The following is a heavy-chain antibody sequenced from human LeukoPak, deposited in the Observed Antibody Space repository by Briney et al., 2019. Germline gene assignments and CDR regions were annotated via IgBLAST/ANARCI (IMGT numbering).Heavy chain of an antibody. Sequence: EASVKVSCKASGGTFSSYAISWVRQAPGQGLEWMGRIIPIFGIANYAQKFQGRVTIIADKSTSTAYMELSSLRSEDTAVYYCARQYSSSGDYYYYGMDVWGQGTTVTVSS. CDR3: ARQYSSSGDYYYYGMDV. CDR1: GGTFSSYA. V-gene: IGHV1-69*04. J-gene: IGHJ6*02. D-gene: IGHD6-6*01. CDR2: IIPIFGIA.